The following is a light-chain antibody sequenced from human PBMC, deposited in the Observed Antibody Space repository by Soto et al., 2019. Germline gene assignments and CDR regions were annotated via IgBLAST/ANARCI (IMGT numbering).Light chain of an antibody. CDR2: DVS. Sequence: QSVLTQPRSVSGPPGQSVTISCTGTSSDVGGYNYVSWYQQHPGKAPKLMIYDVSKRPSGVPGRFSGSKSGNTASLTISGLQAEDEAQYYCCSYAGSYTFVFGSGTKVTVL. CDR1: SSDVGGYNY. CDR3: CSYAGSYTFV. V-gene: IGLV2-11*01. J-gene: IGLJ1*01.